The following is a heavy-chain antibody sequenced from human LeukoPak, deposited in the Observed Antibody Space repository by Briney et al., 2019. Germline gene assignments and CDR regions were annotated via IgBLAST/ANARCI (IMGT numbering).Heavy chain of an antibody. V-gene: IGHV3-64D*06. D-gene: IGHD1-26*01. CDR2: ISSNGGST. CDR3: VTNAGEGERRRRYDY. CDR1: GFTFSTYA. J-gene: IGHJ4*02. Sequence: GGSLWLSCSASGFTFSTYAMHWVRQAPGKGLEYVSAISSNGGSTYYADSVKGRFSISRDNSMNTLYLQMSSLRAEDTAVYYCVTNAGEGERRRRYDYWGQGTLVTVSS.